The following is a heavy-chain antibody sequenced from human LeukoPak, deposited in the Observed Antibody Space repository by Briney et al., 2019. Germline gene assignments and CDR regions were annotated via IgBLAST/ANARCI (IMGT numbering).Heavy chain of an antibody. J-gene: IGHJ6*02. Sequence: PGASLKLSCTASGFTFSSYDINWVRQAPGQGLEWMSWISTNSSNTNYAHSVKGRFTMSRDNAKSSLYLQMNSLRAEDTAVYYCAKNYGFWSGYPDYYYYGMDVWGQGTTVTVSS. CDR3: AKNYGFWSGYPDYYYYGMDV. D-gene: IGHD3-3*01. CDR2: ISTNSSNT. CDR1: GFTFSSYD. V-gene: IGHV3-21*01.